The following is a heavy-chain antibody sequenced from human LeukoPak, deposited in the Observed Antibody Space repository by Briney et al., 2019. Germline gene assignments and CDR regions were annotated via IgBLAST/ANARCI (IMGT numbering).Heavy chain of an antibody. D-gene: IGHD3-22*01. CDR1: GFTFSSYW. Sequence: GRSLRLSCAASGFTFSSYWMSWVRQAPGKGLEWVASIKQDGSEKYYVDSVKGRFTISRDNAKNSLYLQMNSLRAEDTAVYYCARMGGYYYDSSGFNWFDPWGQGTLVTVSS. CDR3: ARMGGYYYDSSGFNWFDP. V-gene: IGHV3-7*01. J-gene: IGHJ5*02. CDR2: IKQDGSEK.